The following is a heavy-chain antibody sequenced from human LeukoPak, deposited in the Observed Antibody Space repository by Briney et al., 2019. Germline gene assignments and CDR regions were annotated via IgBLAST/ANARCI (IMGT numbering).Heavy chain of an antibody. CDR1: GYTFTSYY. CDR2: INPSGGST. Sequence: ASVKVSCKASGYTFTSYYMHWVRQAPGQGLEWMGIINPSGGSTSYAQKFQGRVTMTRDTSTSTVYMELSSLRSEDTAVYYCAREYSSSSLVLTNYYNYGMDVWGQGTTVTVSS. J-gene: IGHJ6*02. V-gene: IGHV1-46*01. D-gene: IGHD6-6*01. CDR3: AREYSSSSLVLTNYYNYGMDV.